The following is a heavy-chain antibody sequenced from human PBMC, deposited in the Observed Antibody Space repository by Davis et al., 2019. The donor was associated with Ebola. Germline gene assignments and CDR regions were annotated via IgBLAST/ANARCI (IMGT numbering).Heavy chain of an antibody. CDR2: IYYSGST. CDR1: GGSISSGGYY. D-gene: IGHD2-2*01. Sequence: SETLSLTCTVSGGSISSGGYYWSWIRQHPGKGLEWIGYIYYSGSTYYNPSLKSRVTISVDRSKNQFSLKLSSVTAADTAVYYCARGNIVVVPAAIYNWFDPWGQGTLVTVSS. CDR3: ARGNIVVVPAAIYNWFDP. V-gene: IGHV4-31*03. J-gene: IGHJ5*02.